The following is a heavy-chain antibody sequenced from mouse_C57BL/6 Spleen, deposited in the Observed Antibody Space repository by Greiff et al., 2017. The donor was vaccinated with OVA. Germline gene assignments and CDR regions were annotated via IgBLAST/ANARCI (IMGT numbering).Heavy chain of an antibody. D-gene: IGHD2-4*01. CDR1: GYTFTDYN. CDR3: ARRGYDYEDAMDY. Sequence: EVQLQQSGPELVKPGASVKIPCKASGYTFTDYNMDWVKQSHGKSLEWIGDINPNNGGTIYNQKFKGKATLTVDKSSSTAYMELRSLTSEDTAVYYCARRGYDYEDAMDYWGQGTSVTVSS. J-gene: IGHJ4*01. V-gene: IGHV1-18*01. CDR2: INPNNGGT.